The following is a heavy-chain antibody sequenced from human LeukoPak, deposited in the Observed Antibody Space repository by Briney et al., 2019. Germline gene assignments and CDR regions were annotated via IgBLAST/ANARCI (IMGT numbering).Heavy chain of an antibody. D-gene: IGHD3-16*02. CDR3: AKDKVRLITFGGVIVDY. CDR1: GFTFSSYA. CDR2: ISGSGGST. J-gene: IGHJ4*02. V-gene: IGHV3-23*01. Sequence: GGSLRLSCAASGFTFSSYAMSWVRQAPGKGLEWVSAISGSGGSTYYADSVKGRFTISRDNSKDTLYLQMNSLRAEDTAVYYCAKDKVRLITFGGVIVDYWGQGTLVTVSS.